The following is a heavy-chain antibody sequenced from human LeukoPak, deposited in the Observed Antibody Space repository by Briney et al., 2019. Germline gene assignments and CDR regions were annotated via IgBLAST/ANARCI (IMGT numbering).Heavy chain of an antibody. V-gene: IGHV4-59*08. Sequence: SETLSLTCSVSGASISDSYWTWIRQPPGKGLEWIGYIYYSGSTNYNPSLKSRVTISVDTSKNQFSLKLSSVTAADTAVYYCARHIGYGVDYWGQGTLVTVSS. CDR3: ARHIGYGVDY. J-gene: IGHJ4*02. CDR2: IYYSGST. D-gene: IGHD6-13*01. CDR1: GASISDSY.